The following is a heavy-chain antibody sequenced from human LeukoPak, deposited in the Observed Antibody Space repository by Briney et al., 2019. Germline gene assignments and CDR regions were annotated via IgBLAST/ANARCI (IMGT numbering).Heavy chain of an antibody. CDR1: EFTFSNYA. Sequence: GGSLRLSCAASEFTFSNYALHWVRQAPGKGLQWVAVISYDGNTIHYADSVKGRFIISRDTSKDTLYLQMNSLRAEDTAIYYCARSGGLQKFDYWGQGTLVTVSS. V-gene: IGHV3-30-3*01. CDR3: ARSGGLQKFDY. J-gene: IGHJ4*02. CDR2: ISYDGNTI. D-gene: IGHD4-11*01.